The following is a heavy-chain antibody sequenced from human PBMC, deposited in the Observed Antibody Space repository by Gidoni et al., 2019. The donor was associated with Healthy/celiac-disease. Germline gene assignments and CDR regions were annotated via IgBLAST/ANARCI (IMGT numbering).Heavy chain of an antibody. CDR1: GGTFSSYT. D-gene: IGHD2-21*02. CDR2: IIPILGIA. Sequence: QVQLVQSGAEVTKPGSSVKVSCKASGGTFSSYTISWVRQAPGQGLEWMGRIIPILGIANYAQKFQGRVTITADKSTSTAYMELSSLRSEDTAVYYCARPLGGGDWEWFDPWGQGTLVTVSS. V-gene: IGHV1-69*02. CDR3: ARPLGGGDWEWFDP. J-gene: IGHJ5*02.